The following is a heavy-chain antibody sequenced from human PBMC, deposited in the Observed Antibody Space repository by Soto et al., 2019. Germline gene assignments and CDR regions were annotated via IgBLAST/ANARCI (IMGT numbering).Heavy chain of an antibody. V-gene: IGHV3-23*01. CDR1: GFTFSSYA. J-gene: IGHJ4*02. D-gene: IGHD6-6*01. CDR3: ARGSPPGAARRRYFDY. CDR2: ISGSGGST. Sequence: SLRLSCAASGFTFSSYAMSWVRQAPGKGLEWVSAISGSGGSTYYADSVKGRFTISRDNSKNTLYLQMNSLRAEDTAVYYCARGSPPGAARRRYFDYWGPGTLVTVSS.